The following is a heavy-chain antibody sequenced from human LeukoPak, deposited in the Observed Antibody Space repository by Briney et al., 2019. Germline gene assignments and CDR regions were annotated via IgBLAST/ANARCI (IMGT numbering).Heavy chain of an antibody. CDR1: GFTFSSYS. V-gene: IGHV3-21*01. Sequence: GGSLRLSCAASGFTFSSYSINWVRQAPGKGLEWVSSISSSSSYIYYADSVKGRFTISRDNAKNSLYLQMNSLRAEDTAVYYCARGHIVVVPAATREFDYWGQGTLVTVSS. CDR2: ISSSSSYI. D-gene: IGHD2-2*01. CDR3: ARGHIVVVPAATREFDY. J-gene: IGHJ4*02.